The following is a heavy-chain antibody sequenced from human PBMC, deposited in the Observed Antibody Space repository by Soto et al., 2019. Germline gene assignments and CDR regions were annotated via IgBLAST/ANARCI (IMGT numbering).Heavy chain of an antibody. J-gene: IGHJ4*02. D-gene: IGHD3-22*01. Sequence: PGGSLRLSCAASGFTFSSYWMSWVRQAPGKGLEWVANIKQDGSEKHYVDSVKGRFTISRDNAKNPLYLQMNSLRAEDTAVYYCARGSYYDSSGTGYWGQGTLVTVSS. CDR1: GFTFSSYW. CDR2: IKQDGSEK. CDR3: ARGSYYDSSGTGY. V-gene: IGHV3-7*01.